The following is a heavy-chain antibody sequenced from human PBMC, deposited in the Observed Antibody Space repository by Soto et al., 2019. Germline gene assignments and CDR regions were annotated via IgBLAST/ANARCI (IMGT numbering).Heavy chain of an antibody. Sequence: SETLSLTCTVSGGSISSYYWSWIRQPPGKGLEWIGYIYYSGSTNYNPSLKSRVTISVDTSKNQFSLKLSSVTAADTAVYYCARQGWGGSGSYYMGITYYYYGMDVWGQGTTVTVSS. CDR2: IYYSGST. J-gene: IGHJ6*02. CDR3: ARQGWGGSGSYYMGITYYYYGMDV. D-gene: IGHD3-10*01. V-gene: IGHV4-59*08. CDR1: GGSISSYY.